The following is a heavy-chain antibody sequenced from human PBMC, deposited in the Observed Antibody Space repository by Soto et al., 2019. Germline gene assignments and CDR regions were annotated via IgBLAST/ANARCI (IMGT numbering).Heavy chain of an antibody. D-gene: IGHD6-19*01. CDR3: ATLMAVAGPGWGRAFDY. J-gene: IGHJ4*02. Sequence: GGSLRLSCAASGLTFSTYAMSWVRQAPGKGLEWVSSLNSGGTSNADSVKGRFTLSRDNSKNTVYLQMNSLTVEDTAIYYCATLMAVAGPGWGRAFDYWGQGTLVTVSS. V-gene: IGHV3-23*01. CDR1: GLTFSTYA. CDR2: SLNSGGT.